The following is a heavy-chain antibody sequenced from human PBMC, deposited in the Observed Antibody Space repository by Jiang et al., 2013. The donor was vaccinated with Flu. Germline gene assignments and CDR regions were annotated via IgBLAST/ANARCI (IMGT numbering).Heavy chain of an antibody. D-gene: IGHD2-2*01. Sequence: KSRVTISVDTSKNQFSLKLSSVTAADTAVYYCARVSGYCSSTSCSDAFDIWGQGTMVTVSS. CDR3: ARVSGYCSSTSCSDAFDI. V-gene: IGHV4-31*02. J-gene: IGHJ3*02.